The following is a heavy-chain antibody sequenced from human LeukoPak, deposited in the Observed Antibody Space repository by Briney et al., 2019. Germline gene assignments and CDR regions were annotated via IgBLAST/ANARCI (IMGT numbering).Heavy chain of an antibody. J-gene: IGHJ5*02. V-gene: IGHV4-34*01. CDR1: RGSFSGYY. Sequence: PSETLSLTCAVYRGSFSGYYWSWIRQPPGKGLEWIGEINHSGSTNYNPSLKSRVTISVDTSKNQFSLKLSSVTAADTAVYYCARGRITIFGVVNRYNWFDPWGQGTLVTVSS. CDR3: ARGRITIFGVVNRYNWFDP. CDR2: INHSGST. D-gene: IGHD3-3*01.